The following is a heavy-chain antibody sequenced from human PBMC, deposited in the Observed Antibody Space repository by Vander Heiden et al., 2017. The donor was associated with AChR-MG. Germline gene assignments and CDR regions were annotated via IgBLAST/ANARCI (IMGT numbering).Heavy chain of an antibody. CDR1: GFTFRGHW. CDR2: INQDGSEK. V-gene: IGHV3-7*01. CDR3: ARGRNWFDP. J-gene: IGHJ5*02. Sequence: EVQLVESGGGLVQPGGSLRLSCAASGFTFRGHWMSWVRQAPGKGLGWVANINQDGSEKYYVDSVKGRFTISRDNAKNSLYLQMNSLRAEDRAVYYCARGRNWFDPWGQGTLVTVSS.